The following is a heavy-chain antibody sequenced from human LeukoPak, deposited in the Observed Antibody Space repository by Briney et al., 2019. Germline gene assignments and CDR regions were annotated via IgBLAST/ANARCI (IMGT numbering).Heavy chain of an antibody. CDR2: ISGSGKT. D-gene: IGHD6-19*01. J-gene: IGHJ5*02. CDR3: AKGNPVAGTSSWFDP. Sequence: GGSLRLSCAASGFSFSTYAMSWVRQAPGQGLEWVSAISGSGKTYYPDSVKGRFTISRDNSKNTLYLQMNSLRAEDTAVYYCAKGNPVAGTSSWFDPWGQGTLVTVSS. CDR1: GFSFSTYA. V-gene: IGHV3-23*01.